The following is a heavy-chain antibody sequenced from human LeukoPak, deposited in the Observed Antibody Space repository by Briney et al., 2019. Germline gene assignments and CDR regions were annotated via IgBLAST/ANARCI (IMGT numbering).Heavy chain of an antibody. V-gene: IGHV3-11*04. CDR2: ISSSAGTI. Sequence: PGGSLRLSCAASGFTFIDYHISCIRQAPGKRLEWISYISSSAGTIHYVDSVKGRFTISRDNAKNSLYLQMDSLRVEDTAVYYCATTVTRRRLDWAIDLWGRGTLVSVSS. J-gene: IGHJ2*01. CDR1: GFTFIDYH. D-gene: IGHD4-17*01. CDR3: ATTVTRRRLDWAIDL.